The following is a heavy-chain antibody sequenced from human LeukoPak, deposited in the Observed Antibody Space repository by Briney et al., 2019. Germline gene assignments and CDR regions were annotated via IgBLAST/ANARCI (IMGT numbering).Heavy chain of an antibody. CDR1: GHTFTSYD. CDR3: ARGGYDSSGYLYYFDY. J-gene: IGHJ4*02. CDR2: MNPNSGNT. Sequence: ASVKVSCKASGHTFTSYDINWVRQATGQGLEWMGWMNPNSGNTGYAQKFQGRVTMTRNTSISTAYMELSSLRSEDTAVYYCARGGYDSSGYLYYFDYWGQGTLVTVSS. D-gene: IGHD3-22*01. V-gene: IGHV1-8*01.